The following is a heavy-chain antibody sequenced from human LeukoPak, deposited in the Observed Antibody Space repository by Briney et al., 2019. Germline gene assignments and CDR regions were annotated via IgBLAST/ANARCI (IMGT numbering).Heavy chain of an antibody. CDR2: IYYSGST. J-gene: IGHJ4*02. Sequence: SETLSLTCTVSGGSISSSSYYWGWSRQPPGKGLEWIGSIYYSGSTYYNPSLKSRVTISVDTSKNQFPLKLSSVTAADTAVYYCARCKVVVDYWGQGTLVTVSS. CDR1: GGSISSSSYY. CDR3: ARCKVVVDY. V-gene: IGHV4-39*01. D-gene: IGHD3-22*01.